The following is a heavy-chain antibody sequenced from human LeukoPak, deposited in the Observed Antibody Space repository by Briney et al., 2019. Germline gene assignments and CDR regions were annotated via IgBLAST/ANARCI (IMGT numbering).Heavy chain of an antibody. Sequence: ASVKVSCKASGYSFTSYDINWVRQATGQGLEWMGWMNPNSGNTGYAQKFQGRVTITRNTSISTAYMELSSLRSEDTAVYYCARDYYDFWSGYLRPRYYYYYMDVWGKGTTVTVSS. V-gene: IGHV1-8*03. D-gene: IGHD3-3*01. CDR3: ARDYYDFWSGYLRPRYYYYYMDV. CDR1: GYSFTSYD. CDR2: MNPNSGNT. J-gene: IGHJ6*03.